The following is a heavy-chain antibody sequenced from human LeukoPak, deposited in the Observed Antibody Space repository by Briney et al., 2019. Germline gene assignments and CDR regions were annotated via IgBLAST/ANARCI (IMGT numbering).Heavy chain of an antibody. J-gene: IGHJ4*02. V-gene: IGHV4-34*01. CDR3: ARHLNYYLDY. CDR2: INHSGST. Sequence: PSETLSLTCAVYGGSFSGYYWSWIRQPPGKGLEWIGEINHSGSTNYNPSLKSRVTISVDTSKNQFSLKLSSVTAADTAVYYCARHLNYYLDYWGQRTLVTVSS. D-gene: IGHD3-10*01. CDR1: GGSFSGYY.